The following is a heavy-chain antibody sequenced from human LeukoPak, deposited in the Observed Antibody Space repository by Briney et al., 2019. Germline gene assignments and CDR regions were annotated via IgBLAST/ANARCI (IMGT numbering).Heavy chain of an antibody. V-gene: IGHV3-30-3*01. D-gene: IGHD3-3*01. J-gene: IGHJ6*02. Sequence: LSLTCTVSGGSISSYYWSWVRQAPGKGLEWVAVISYDGSNKYYADSVKGRFTISRDNSKNTLYLQMNSLRAEDTAVYYCARMYYDFWSGRHYHYGMDVWGQGTTVTVSS. CDR2: ISYDGSNK. CDR1: GGSISSYY. CDR3: ARMYYDFWSGRHYHYGMDV.